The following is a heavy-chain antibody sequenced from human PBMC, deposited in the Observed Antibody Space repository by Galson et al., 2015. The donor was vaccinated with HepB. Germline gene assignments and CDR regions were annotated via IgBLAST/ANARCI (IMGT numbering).Heavy chain of an antibody. CDR2: FSKSGGT. CDR3: AKEGPGDGHGDFDY. CDR1: GFTFTTYT. V-gene: IGHV3-23*01. D-gene: IGHD5-24*01. Sequence: SLRLSCAASGFTFTTYTMTWIRQAPGKGLEWVSSFSKSGGTSYADSVKGRFTISRDNSKSTLYLQMNSLRAEDTALYYCAKEGPGDGHGDFDYWGQGTLVTVSS. J-gene: IGHJ4*02.